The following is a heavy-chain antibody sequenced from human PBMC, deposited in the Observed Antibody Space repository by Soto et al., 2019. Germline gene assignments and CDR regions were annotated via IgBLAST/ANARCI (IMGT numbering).Heavy chain of an antibody. CDR2: ISSSGSTI. Sequence: RGSLRISCAASGFTFSRYEMNWVRQAPGKGLEWVSYISSSGSTIYYADSLKCRFTISRDNSKNTLYLQMNRLIAEDTAVYYCAKVHIAAAGTSRCFDYWGQGTLVTVSS. D-gene: IGHD6-13*01. J-gene: IGHJ4*02. CDR3: AKVHIAAAGTSRCFDY. V-gene: IGHV3-48*03. CDR1: GFTFSRYE.